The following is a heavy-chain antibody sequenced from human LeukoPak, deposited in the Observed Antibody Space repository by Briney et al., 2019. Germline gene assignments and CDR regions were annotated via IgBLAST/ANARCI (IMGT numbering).Heavy chain of an antibody. D-gene: IGHD5-12*01. V-gene: IGHV4-38-2*02. CDR2: IYHSGST. Sequence: PSETLSLTCTVSGYSISSGYYWGWIRQPPGKGLEWIGTIYHSGSTYYNPSLKSRVTMSVDTSKNQFSLKLSSVTAADTAVYYCARVATKLGAFDIWGQGTMVTVSS. CDR1: GYSISSGYY. CDR3: ARVATKLGAFDI. J-gene: IGHJ3*02.